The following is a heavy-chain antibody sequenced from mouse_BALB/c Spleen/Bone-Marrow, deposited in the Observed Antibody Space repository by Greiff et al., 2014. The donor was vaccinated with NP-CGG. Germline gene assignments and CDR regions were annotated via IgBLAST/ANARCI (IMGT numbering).Heavy chain of an antibody. CDR1: GFDFSGYW. D-gene: IGHD2-3*01. V-gene: IGHV4-1*02. J-gene: IGHJ3*01. CDR2: INPDSRTI. Sequence: EVHLVESGGGLVQPGGSLKLSCAASGFDFSGYWMTWVRQAPGKGLEWIGEINPDSRTINYKPSLKEKFIMSRDNAKNTLYLQMSKVRSEDTALYYCARNGYYDWITYWGQGTLVTVSA. CDR3: ARNGYYDWITY.